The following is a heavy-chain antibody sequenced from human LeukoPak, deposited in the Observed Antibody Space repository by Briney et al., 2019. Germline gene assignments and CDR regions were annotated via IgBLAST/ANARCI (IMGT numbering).Heavy chain of an antibody. CDR2: INPGSGNT. CDR3: ERGGLQLYFSPDAFDI. J-gene: IGHJ3*02. V-gene: IGHV1-3*01. Sequence: SVKVSCKASGYTFSNYAIHWVRLAPGRRLEWMGWINPGSGNTQNSQKFQDRVTITRDTSASAAYMELSSLRSEDTAVYYCERGGLQLYFSPDAFDIWGQGTMVTVSS. D-gene: IGHD5-18*01. CDR1: GYTFSNYA.